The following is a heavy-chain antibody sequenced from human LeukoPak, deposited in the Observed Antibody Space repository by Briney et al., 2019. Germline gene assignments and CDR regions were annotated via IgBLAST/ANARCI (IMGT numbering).Heavy chain of an antibody. D-gene: IGHD5-18*01. CDR3: ITEGYTYGYHSCHN. J-gene: IGHJ4*02. Sequence: GGSLRLSCAASGFTFSSYGMSWVRQAPGKGLEWVSAISGSGGSTYYADSVKGRFTISRDNSKNTLYLQMNSLRAEDTAVYYCITEGYTYGYHSCHNWGQGTQVTVSS. CDR2: ISGSGGST. V-gene: IGHV3-23*01. CDR1: GFTFSSYG.